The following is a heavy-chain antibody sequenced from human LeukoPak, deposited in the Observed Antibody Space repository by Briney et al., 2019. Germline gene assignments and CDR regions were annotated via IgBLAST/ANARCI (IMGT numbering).Heavy chain of an antibody. J-gene: IGHJ3*02. Sequence: SETLSLTCAVYGGSFSGYYWSWIRQPPGKGLEWVGEINHSGSTNYNPSLKSRVTISVDTSTNQFSLKLGSVTAADTAVYYCARREDIVLVPAHAFDIWGQGTMVTVSS. CDR3: ARREDIVLVPAHAFDI. V-gene: IGHV4-34*01. D-gene: IGHD2-2*01. CDR1: GGSFSGYY. CDR2: INHSGST.